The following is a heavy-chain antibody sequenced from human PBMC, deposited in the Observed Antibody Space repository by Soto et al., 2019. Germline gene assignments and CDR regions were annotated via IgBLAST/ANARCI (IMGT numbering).Heavy chain of an antibody. CDR3: AKNGQPPYYYYGMDV. CDR2: ISGYNGDT. V-gene: IGHV1-18*04. Sequence: ASVKVSCKASGYTFTSYYMHWVRQAPGQGLEWMGWISGYNGDTKYAQKFQGRVTMTVDTSTTTAYMELGSLTSDDRAVYYCAKNGQPPYYYYGMDVWGQGTTVTVSS. D-gene: IGHD2-8*01. CDR1: GYTFTSYY. J-gene: IGHJ6*02.